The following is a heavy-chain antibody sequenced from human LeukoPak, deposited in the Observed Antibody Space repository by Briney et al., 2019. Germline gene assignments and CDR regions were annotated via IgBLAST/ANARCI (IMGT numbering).Heavy chain of an antibody. J-gene: IGHJ4*02. V-gene: IGHV3-49*03. CDR1: GFTFADYT. Sequence: GGSLRLSCTASGFTFADYTMSWFRQAPGKGLEWVGFTRSKAYGGTREYAASVKGRFTMSRDDSKSIAYLQMNSLKTEDTAVYYCTRGDAVAGINWGQGTLVTVSS. CDR3: TRGDAVAGIN. CDR2: TRSKAYGGTR. D-gene: IGHD6-19*01.